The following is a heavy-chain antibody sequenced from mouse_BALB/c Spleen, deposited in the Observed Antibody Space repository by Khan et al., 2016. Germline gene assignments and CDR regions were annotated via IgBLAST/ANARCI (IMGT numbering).Heavy chain of an antibody. V-gene: IGHV7-3*02. Sequence: EVELVESGGGLVQTGGSLRLSCATSGFTFTDYYMTWVRQPPGKELEWLGFIRNKAGGYTTEYSAPVQGRFTISRDKSQSILYLQLNTLRAADSATYYCASLTGTFTYWGQGTLVTVSA. CDR2: IRNKAGGYTT. CDR3: ASLTGTFTY. J-gene: IGHJ3*01. CDR1: GFTFTDYY. D-gene: IGHD4-1*01.